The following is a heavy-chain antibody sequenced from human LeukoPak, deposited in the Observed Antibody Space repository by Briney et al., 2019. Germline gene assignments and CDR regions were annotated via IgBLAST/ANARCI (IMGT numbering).Heavy chain of an antibody. CDR2: IIPILGIA. D-gene: IGHD3-16*01. V-gene: IGHV1-69*04. Sequence: VASVKVSCKASRGTFSSYAISWVRQAPGQGLEWMGRIIPILGIANYAQKFQGRVTITADKSTSTAYMELSSLRSEDTAVYYCARDGLPSRYFDLWGRGTLVTVSS. J-gene: IGHJ2*01. CDR1: RGTFSSYA. CDR3: ARDGLPSRYFDL.